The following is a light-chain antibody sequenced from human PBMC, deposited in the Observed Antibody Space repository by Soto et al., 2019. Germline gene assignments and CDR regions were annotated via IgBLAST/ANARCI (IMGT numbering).Light chain of an antibody. CDR2: DAS. V-gene: IGKV1-5*01. CDR1: QSISSW. Sequence: DIQMTQSPSTLSASVGDRVTITCRASQSISSWLAWYQQKPGKAPKLLIYDASSVESGVPSRFSGSGSGTDITLTISSLQPDDFAAYYCQQYNSYWTFGQGTKVEIK. J-gene: IGKJ1*01. CDR3: QQYNSYWT.